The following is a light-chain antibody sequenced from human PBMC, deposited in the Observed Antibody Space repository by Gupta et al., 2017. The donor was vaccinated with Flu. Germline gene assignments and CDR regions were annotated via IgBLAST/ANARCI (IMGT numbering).Light chain of an antibody. V-gene: IGKV2-28*01. CDR3: MQALQTRLT. Sequence: DIVMTQSPLSLPVTPGEPASISCRSSQSLLHSNGYNYLDWYLQKPGQSPQLLIYLSYNRASGVPDRFSGSGSGTDFTLKISRVEAEDVGVYYCMQALQTRLTFGHGTNVDIK. CDR1: QSLLHSNGYNY. CDR2: LSY. J-gene: IGKJ3*01.